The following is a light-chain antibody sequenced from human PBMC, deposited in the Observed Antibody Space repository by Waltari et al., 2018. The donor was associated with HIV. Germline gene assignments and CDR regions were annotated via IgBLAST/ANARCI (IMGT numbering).Light chain of an antibody. J-gene: IGLJ3*02. Sequence: QLVLTQSPSASASLVASVRLTCTLSSGHSTYALAWHQQQPETGPRYLMKLNSDGSHSKGDGIPDRFSGSSSGAERYLTISSLQSEDEADYYCQTWGTGILVFGGGTKLTVL. CDR3: QTWGTGILV. V-gene: IGLV4-69*01. CDR2: LNSDGSH. CDR1: SGHSTYA.